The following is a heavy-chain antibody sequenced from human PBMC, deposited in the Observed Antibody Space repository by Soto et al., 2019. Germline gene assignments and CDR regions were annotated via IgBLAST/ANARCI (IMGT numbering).Heavy chain of an antibody. J-gene: IGHJ4*02. CDR2: VFHTGTT. V-gene: IGHV4-4*02. CDR1: GDSVSSPYY. D-gene: IGHD6-19*01. CDR3: ARSAGWYAVHS. Sequence: QVQLQESGPGLVKPSGTLSLTCAVSGDSVSSPYYWCWVRQPPGKGLEWIGEVFHTGTTSHNPSLRSRVTISMDKSNNQFSLDLSSVTAAATAVYYCARSAGWYAVHSWGPGTLVIVSS.